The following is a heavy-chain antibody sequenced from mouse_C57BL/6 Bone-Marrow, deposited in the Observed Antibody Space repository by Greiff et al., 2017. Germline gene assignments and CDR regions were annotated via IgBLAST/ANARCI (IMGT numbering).Heavy chain of an antibody. CDR3: ARNFDYDAEYYCDY. V-gene: IGHV2-9-1*01. D-gene: IGHD2-4*01. CDR1: GFSLTSYA. CDR2: IWTGGGT. Sequence: VMLVESGPGLVAPSQSLSITCTVSGFSLTSYAISWVRQPPGKGLEWLGVIWTGGGTNYNSALKSRLSISKDNSKSQVFIKMDSLQTDDTARYYCARNFDYDAEYYCDYWGKGTTLTVSS. J-gene: IGHJ2*01.